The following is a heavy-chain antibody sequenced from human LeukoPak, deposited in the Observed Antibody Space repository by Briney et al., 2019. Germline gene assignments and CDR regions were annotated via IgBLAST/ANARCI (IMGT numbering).Heavy chain of an antibody. CDR2: INHSGST. D-gene: IGHD2-2*01. CDR3: ARGRGYCSSTSCHGRRNWFDP. J-gene: IGHJ5*02. CDR1: GGSLSGYY. V-gene: IGHV4-34*01. Sequence: SETLSLTCAVYGGSLSGYYWSWIRQPPGKGLEWIGEINHSGSTNYNPSLKSRVTISVDTSKNQFSLKLSSVTAADTAVYYCARGRGYCSSTSCHGRRNWFDPWGQGTLVTVSS.